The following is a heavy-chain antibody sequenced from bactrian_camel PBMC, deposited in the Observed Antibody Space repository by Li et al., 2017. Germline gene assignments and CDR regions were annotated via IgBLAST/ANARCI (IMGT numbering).Heavy chain of an antibody. Sequence: HVQLGESGGGSAQAGGSLRLSCVLSTSDVVHNCVGWFRQVPGSGREGLTTLYLGSMTPYYADSVKGRFFISRDNAKTILYLEVNSLRTEDTAMYYCANTWYDYWGQGTQVTVS. CDR1: TSDVVHNC. CDR3: ANTWYDY. CDR2: LYLGSMTP. J-gene: IGHJ4*01. V-gene: IGHV3S1*01.